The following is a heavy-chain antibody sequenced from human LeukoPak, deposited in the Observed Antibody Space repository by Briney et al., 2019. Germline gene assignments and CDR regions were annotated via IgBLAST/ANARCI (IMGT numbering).Heavy chain of an antibody. CDR3: ASGAAVRGRGYFQH. D-gene: IGHD6-13*01. CDR1: GGSVSSGSYY. CDR2: IYYIGST. J-gene: IGHJ1*01. V-gene: IGHV4-61*01. Sequence: SETLSLTCTVSGGSVSSGSYYWSWIRQPPGKGLEWIGYIYYIGSTNYNPSLKSRVTISVDTSKNQFSLKLSSVTAADTAVYYCASGAAVRGRGYFQHWGQGTLVTVSS.